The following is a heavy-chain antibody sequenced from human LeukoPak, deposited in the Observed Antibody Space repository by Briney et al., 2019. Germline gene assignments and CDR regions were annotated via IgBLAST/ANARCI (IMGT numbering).Heavy chain of an antibody. Sequence: PSETLSLTCTVSGGSISSYYWSWIRQPPGKGLEWIGYIYYSGSTNYNPSLKSRVTMSVDTSKNQFSLKLSSVTAADTAVYYCAKDSGLLIFDYWGQGTLVTVSS. CDR3: AKDSGLLIFDY. J-gene: IGHJ4*02. CDR1: GGSISSYY. D-gene: IGHD3-10*01. CDR2: IYYSGST. V-gene: IGHV4-59*12.